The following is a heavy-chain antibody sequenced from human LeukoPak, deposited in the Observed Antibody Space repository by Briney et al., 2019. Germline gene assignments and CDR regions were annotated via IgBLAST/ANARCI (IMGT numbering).Heavy chain of an antibody. CDR1: GGPFSGYY. D-gene: IGHD7-27*01. CDR3: ARGLILSRLGIQNWFDP. Sequence: ASETLSLTCAVYGGPFSGYYWSWIRQPPGKGLEWIGEINHSGSTNYNPSLKSRVTISVDTSKNQFSLKLSSVTAADTAVYYCARGLILSRLGIQNWFDPWGQGTLVTVSS. V-gene: IGHV4-34*01. CDR2: INHSGST. J-gene: IGHJ5*02.